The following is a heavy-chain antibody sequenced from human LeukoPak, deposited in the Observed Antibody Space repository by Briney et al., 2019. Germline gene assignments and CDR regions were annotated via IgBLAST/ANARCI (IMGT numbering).Heavy chain of an antibody. Sequence: GGSLRLSCAASGFTFSSYSMNWVRQAPGKGLEWVSSISSSSSYIYYADSVKGRFTISRDNAKKSLYLQMNSLRGEDTAVYYCARGPSLGYFQHWGQGTLVTVSS. V-gene: IGHV3-21*01. J-gene: IGHJ1*01. CDR1: GFTFSSYS. CDR3: ARGPSLGYFQH. CDR2: ISSSSSYI.